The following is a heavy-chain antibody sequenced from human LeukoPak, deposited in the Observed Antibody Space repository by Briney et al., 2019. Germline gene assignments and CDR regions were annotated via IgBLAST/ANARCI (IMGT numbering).Heavy chain of an antibody. CDR3: ARKGDYDGYAFDY. V-gene: IGHV4-38-2*01. D-gene: IGHD4-17*01. J-gene: IGHJ4*02. Sequence: PSETLSLTCAVSGYSISSGYYWGWIRPPPGKGLEWIGSIYHSGSTYYNPSLKSRVTIPVDTSKNQFSLKLSSVTAADTAVYYCARKGDYDGYAFDYWGQGTLVTVSS. CDR2: IYHSGST. CDR1: GYSISSGYY.